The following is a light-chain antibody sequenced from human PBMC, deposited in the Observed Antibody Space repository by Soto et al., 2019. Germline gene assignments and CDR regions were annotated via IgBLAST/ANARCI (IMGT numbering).Light chain of an antibody. CDR3: QQYNSYRT. Sequence: DIQMTQSPSTLSASVRDRVTITCRASQSISSWLAWYQQKPGKAPKLLIYKASSLESGVPSRFSGSGSGTEFTLTISSLQPDDFATYYCQQYNSYRTFGQGTK. CDR2: KAS. J-gene: IGKJ1*01. V-gene: IGKV1-5*03. CDR1: QSISSW.